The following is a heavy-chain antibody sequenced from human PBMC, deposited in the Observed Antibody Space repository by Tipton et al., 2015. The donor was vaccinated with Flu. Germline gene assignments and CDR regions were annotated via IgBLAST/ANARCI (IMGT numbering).Heavy chain of an antibody. CDR2: INYDGSTI. D-gene: IGHD3-16*02. J-gene: IGHJ4*02. CDR3: TRRLVED. V-gene: IGHV3-7*01. CDR1: GGSISISHW. Sequence: LSLTCEVSGGSISISHWWSWVRQAPGKGLEWVANINYDGSTIYYLESVKGRFTISRDNSKNSLYLQMNNLRVEDTAVYYCTRRLVEDWGQGTHITVSS.